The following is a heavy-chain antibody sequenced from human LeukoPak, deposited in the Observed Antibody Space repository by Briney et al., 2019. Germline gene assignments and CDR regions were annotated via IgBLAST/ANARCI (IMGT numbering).Heavy chain of an antibody. CDR2: IYYSGTT. Sequence: SETLSLTCTVSGGSISSGGYSWSWIRQPPGKGLEFIGYIYYSGTTNYNPSLRSRVTLSVDTSKNQFSLKLSSVTAADTAVYYCARGGVAAKYYFDYWGPGTLVTVSS. CDR1: GGSISSGGYS. CDR3: ARGGVAAKYYFDY. D-gene: IGHD3-10*01. V-gene: IGHV4-61*08. J-gene: IGHJ4*02.